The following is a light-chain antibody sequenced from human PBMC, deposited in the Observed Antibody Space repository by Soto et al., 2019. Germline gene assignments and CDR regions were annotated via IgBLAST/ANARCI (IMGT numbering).Light chain of an antibody. J-gene: IGKJ1*01. CDR3: QHYGGMWT. CDR2: DAL. CDR1: QSITNR. V-gene: IGKV1-5*01. Sequence: DIQMTQSPSTLSASVGDRVAITCRASQSITNRLAWYQLKPGKAPKVLIYDALILESGVPSRFSGSGYGTQFTLTIRSLQPDDFATYCCQHYGGMWTFGQGTKWIS.